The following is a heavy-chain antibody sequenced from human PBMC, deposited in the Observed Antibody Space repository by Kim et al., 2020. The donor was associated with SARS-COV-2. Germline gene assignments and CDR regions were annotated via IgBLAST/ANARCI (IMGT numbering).Heavy chain of an antibody. CDR2: ISGGGSTT. J-gene: IGHJ4*02. D-gene: IGHD3-22*01. CDR1: GFNFNKCP. CDR3: AKYYYDSSDYYRNFDY. V-gene: IGHV3-23*01. Sequence: GGSLRLSCAASGFNFNKCPMTWVRQAPGKGLEWVSVISGGGSTTYYADSVRGRFTISRHNSKNTLYLQMNSLRAEDTAVYYCAKYYYDSSDYYRNFDYWGQGTLVTVSS.